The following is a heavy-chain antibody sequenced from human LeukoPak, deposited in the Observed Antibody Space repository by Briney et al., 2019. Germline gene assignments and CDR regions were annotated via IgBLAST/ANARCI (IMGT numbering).Heavy chain of an antibody. CDR2: ISYDGSNK. CDR1: GFTFSSYA. Sequence: GRSLRLSCAASGFTFSSYAMHWVRQAPGKGLEWVAVISYDGSNKYYADSVKGRFTISRDNSKNTLYLQMNSLRAEDTAVYYCARLGYDSSGWNAFDIWGQGTMVTVSS. J-gene: IGHJ3*02. D-gene: IGHD3-22*01. V-gene: IGHV3-30-3*01. CDR3: ARLGYDSSGWNAFDI.